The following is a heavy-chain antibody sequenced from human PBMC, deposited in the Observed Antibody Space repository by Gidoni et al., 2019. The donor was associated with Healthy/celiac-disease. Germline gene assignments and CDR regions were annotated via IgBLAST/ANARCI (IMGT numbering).Heavy chain of an antibody. CDR1: GYTFTSYA. Sequence: QVQLVQSGAEVKKPGASVKVSCKASGYTFTSYAMHWVRQAPGQRLEWMGWINAGNGNTKYSQKFQGRVTITRDTSASTAYMELSSLRSEDTAVYYCARSSSSKGGYYYGMDVWGQGTTVTVSS. CDR3: ARSSSSKGGYYYGMDV. V-gene: IGHV1-3*01. J-gene: IGHJ6*02. D-gene: IGHD6-6*01. CDR2: INAGNGNT.